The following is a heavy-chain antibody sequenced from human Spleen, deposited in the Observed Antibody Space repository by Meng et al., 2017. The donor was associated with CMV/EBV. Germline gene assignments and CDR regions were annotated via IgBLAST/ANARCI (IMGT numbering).Heavy chain of an antibody. CDR3: ARDNNWGPDY. Sequence: ASVKVSCKASGYTFTAYYIHWVRQAPGQGLEWMGWINPKSGGTNYAQKFQGRVTVTRDTSINTVYMELTRLTSDDTAVYYCARDNNWGPDYWGQGTLVTVSS. CDR2: INPKSGGT. D-gene: IGHD7-27*01. V-gene: IGHV1-2*02. J-gene: IGHJ4*02. CDR1: GYTFTAYY.